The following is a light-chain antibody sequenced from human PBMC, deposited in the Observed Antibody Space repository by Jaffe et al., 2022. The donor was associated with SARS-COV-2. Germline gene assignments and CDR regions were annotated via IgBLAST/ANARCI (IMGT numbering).Light chain of an antibody. J-gene: IGLJ2*01. CDR3: SSSTRDAALI. CDR1: SSDVGGYNY. V-gene: IGLV2-14*01. CDR2: DVS. Sequence: QSALTQPASVSGSPGQSITISCTGTSSDVGGYNYVSWYQQYPGKAPKLMIHDVSNRPSGVSNRFSGSKSGNTAFLTISGLQAEDEADYYCSSSTRDAALIFGGGTKLTVL.